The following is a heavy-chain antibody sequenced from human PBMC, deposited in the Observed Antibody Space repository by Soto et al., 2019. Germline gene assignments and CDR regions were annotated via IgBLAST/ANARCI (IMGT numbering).Heavy chain of an antibody. CDR3: ARGVSSSPPFFDY. V-gene: IGHV4-34*01. J-gene: IGHJ4*02. CDR1: GGSFSCYY. CDR2: INHSGST. Sequence: SETLSLTCAVYGGSFSCYYWSWIRQPPGKGLEWIGEINHSGSTNYNPSLKSRVTISVDTSKNQFSLKLSSVTAADTAVYYCARGVSSSPPFFDYWGQGTLVTVSS. D-gene: IGHD6-6*01.